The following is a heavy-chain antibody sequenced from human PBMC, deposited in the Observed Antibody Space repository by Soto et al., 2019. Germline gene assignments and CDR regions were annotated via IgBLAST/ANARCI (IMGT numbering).Heavy chain of an antibody. Sequence: GGSLRLSCAASGFTFSSYAMHWVRQAPGKGLEWVAVISYDGSNKYYADSVKGRFTISRDNSKNTLYLQMNSLRAEDTAVYYCAKDQDSSGWHMFYYYYGMDVWGQGTTVTVSS. J-gene: IGHJ6*02. D-gene: IGHD6-19*01. CDR1: GFTFSSYA. CDR2: ISYDGSNK. V-gene: IGHV3-30-3*01. CDR3: AKDQDSSGWHMFYYYYGMDV.